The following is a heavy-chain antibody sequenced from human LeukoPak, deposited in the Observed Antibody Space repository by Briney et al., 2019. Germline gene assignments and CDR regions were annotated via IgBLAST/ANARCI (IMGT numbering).Heavy chain of an antibody. CDR3: ARRPGPRPYYDFWSGYIGEDWFDP. J-gene: IGHJ5*02. CDR1: GYSFTSYW. Sequence: GESLKISCKGSGYSFTSYWIGWVRQMPGKGLEWMGITYPGDSDTRYSPSFQGQVTISADKSISTAYLQWSSLKASDTAMYYCARRPGPRPYYDFWSGYIGEDWFDPWGQGTLVTVSS. CDR2: TYPGDSDT. V-gene: IGHV5-51*01. D-gene: IGHD3-3*01.